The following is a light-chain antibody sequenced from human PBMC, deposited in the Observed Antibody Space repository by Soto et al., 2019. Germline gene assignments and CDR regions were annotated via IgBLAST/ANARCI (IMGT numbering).Light chain of an antibody. CDR3: SSYTSTNTPYV. Sequence: QSALTQPASVSGSPGQSITISCTGSSSDVGAYHFVPWYQHHPGKAPKLILYEVTTRPSGISSRFSGSKSGNTASLTISGLQADDEANYYCSSYTSTNTPYVFGTRTNLTVL. V-gene: IGLV2-14*01. CDR2: EVT. J-gene: IGLJ1*01. CDR1: SSDVGAYHF.